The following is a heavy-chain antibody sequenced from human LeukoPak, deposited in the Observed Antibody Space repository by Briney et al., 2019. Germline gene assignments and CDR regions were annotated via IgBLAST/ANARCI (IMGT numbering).Heavy chain of an antibody. CDR3: AKEERIIGGKELDY. V-gene: IGHV3-23*01. CDR2: VSGNDGGST. J-gene: IGHJ4*02. CDR1: GFTFSDYA. D-gene: IGHD1-14*01. Sequence: GGSLRLSCVASGFTFSDYAMSWVRQAPEKALEWVSAVSGNDGGSTYYADSVKGRFTIYREISKNTVYPQLNSLRAEDTAIYYCAKEERIIGGKELDYGGQGTLVTVSS.